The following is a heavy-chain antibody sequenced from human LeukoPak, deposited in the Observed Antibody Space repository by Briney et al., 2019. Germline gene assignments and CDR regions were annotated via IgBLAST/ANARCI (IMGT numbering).Heavy chain of an antibody. CDR3: ARHFQIDISGYYEYFQH. CDR2: IYYSGST. D-gene: IGHD3-22*01. CDR1: GGSISSSSYY. Sequence: KPSETLSLTCTVSGGSISSSSYYWGWIRQPPGKGLEWIGSIYYSGSTYYNPSLKSRVTISVDTSENQFSLKLSSVTAADTAVYYCARHFQIDISGYYEYFQHWGQGTLVTVSS. V-gene: IGHV4-39*01. J-gene: IGHJ1*01.